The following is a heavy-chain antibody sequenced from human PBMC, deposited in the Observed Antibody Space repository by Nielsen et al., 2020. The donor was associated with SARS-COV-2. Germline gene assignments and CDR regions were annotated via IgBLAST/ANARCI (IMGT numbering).Heavy chain of an antibody. Sequence: SLKISCAASGFTFDDYAMHWVRQAPGKGLEWVSGISWNSGSIGYADSVKGRFTISRDNAKNSLYLQMNSLRSDDTAVYYCARNEYSYGSGIHYWGQGTQLTVSS. J-gene: IGHJ4*02. CDR2: ISWNSGSI. V-gene: IGHV3-9*01. CDR3: ARNEYSYGSGIHY. D-gene: IGHD3-10*01. CDR1: GFTFDDYA.